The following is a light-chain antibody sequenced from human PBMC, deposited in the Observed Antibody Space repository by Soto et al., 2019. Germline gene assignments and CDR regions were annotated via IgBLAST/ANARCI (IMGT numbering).Light chain of an antibody. CDR3: CAYTARTTLSWV. CDR2: DVD. CDR1: SSDIGGYNH. Sequence: QSALTQLTSVSGSPGQSITISCTGVSSDIGGYNHVSWYQQHPGKVPRLIIYDVDNRPLGVSNRFSGSQSGNMASLTISGLQAEDEADYYCCAYTARTTLSWVFGGGTKLTVL. J-gene: IGLJ3*02. V-gene: IGLV2-14*03.